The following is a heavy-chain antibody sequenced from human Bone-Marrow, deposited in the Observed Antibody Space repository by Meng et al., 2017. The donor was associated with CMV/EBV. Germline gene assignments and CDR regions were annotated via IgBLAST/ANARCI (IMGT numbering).Heavy chain of an antibody. CDR1: GFTFRNYA. Sequence: GESLKISCAASGFTFRNYAMSWVRQAPGKGLEWVSVFNSGGTSTYYRDSVKGRFTISRDNSKNTLYLQMNSLRSEDTAIYYCAKGAGIAAAGMGGYFDKWAQGTLVTVSS. D-gene: IGHD6-13*01. CDR2: FNSGGTST. V-gene: IGHV3-23*03. J-gene: IGHJ4*02. CDR3: AKGAGIAAAGMGGYFDK.